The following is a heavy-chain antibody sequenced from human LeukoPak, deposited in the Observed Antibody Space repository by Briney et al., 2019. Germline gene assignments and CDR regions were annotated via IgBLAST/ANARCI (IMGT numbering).Heavy chain of an antibody. V-gene: IGHV1-69*13. Sequence: SVKVSCKTSGGTFTSYAITWVRQAPGQGLEWMGKVIPISGTTNYAQKFQGGVTFTADESTSTAYMELSSLRSEVTALYYCARKLRLGGNWFDPWGQGTLVTVSS. D-gene: IGHD1-26*01. CDR1: GGTFTSYA. CDR2: VIPISGTT. CDR3: ARKLRLGGNWFDP. J-gene: IGHJ5*02.